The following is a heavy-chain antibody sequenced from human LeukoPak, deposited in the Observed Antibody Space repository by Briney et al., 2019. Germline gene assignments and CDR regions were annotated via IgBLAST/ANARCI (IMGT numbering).Heavy chain of an antibody. Sequence: PGGSLRLSCAASGFTFSGFGMHWVRQAPGTGLEWVAFIRYDGSNKNYADSVKGRFAISRDNSKNTLYLQMNSLRAEDTAVYYCAKDHIDYISTSLDYWGQGTLVTVSS. CDR3: AKDHIDYISTSLDY. D-gene: IGHD3-10*01. CDR1: GFTFSGFG. J-gene: IGHJ4*02. CDR2: IRYDGSNK. V-gene: IGHV3-30*02.